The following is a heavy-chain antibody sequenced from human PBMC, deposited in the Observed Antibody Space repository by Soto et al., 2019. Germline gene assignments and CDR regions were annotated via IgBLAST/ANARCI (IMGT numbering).Heavy chain of an antibody. Sequence: GGSLRLSCAASGFTFSSYAMHWVRQAPGKGLEWVAVISYDGSNKYYADSVKGRFTISRDNSKNTLYLQMNSLRAEDTAVYYCARVPALTTVTTFWFDYWGQGTLVTVSS. D-gene: IGHD4-17*01. CDR2: ISYDGSNK. J-gene: IGHJ4*02. V-gene: IGHV3-30-3*01. CDR1: GFTFSSYA. CDR3: ARVPALTTVTTFWFDY.